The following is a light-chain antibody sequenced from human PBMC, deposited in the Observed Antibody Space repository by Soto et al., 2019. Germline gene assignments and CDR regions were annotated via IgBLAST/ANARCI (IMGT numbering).Light chain of an antibody. CDR1: QSISSY. J-gene: IGKJ1*01. V-gene: IGKV1-39*01. Sequence: DIHMTQSPSSLSASVGDRVSITCRASQSISSYLNWYQQRPGKAPHLLIYAASSLQSGVPSRFSGSGSGTDFTLTISSLQPEDFASYYCQQSYSTPWTFGQGTKVDI. CDR3: QQSYSTPWT. CDR2: AAS.